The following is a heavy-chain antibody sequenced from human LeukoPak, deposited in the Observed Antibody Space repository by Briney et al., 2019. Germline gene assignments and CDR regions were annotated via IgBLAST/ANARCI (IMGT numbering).Heavy chain of an antibody. Sequence: GGSLRLSCAASGFTFSNYSMNWVRQAPGKGLEWVSSISSSSYYIFYADSVKGRFTISRDNAKNLLYLQMNSLRAEDTAVYYCARGYCSGGSCYFDYWGQGTLVTVSS. CDR1: GFTFSNYS. D-gene: IGHD2-15*01. J-gene: IGHJ4*02. CDR2: ISSSSYYI. V-gene: IGHV3-21*01. CDR3: ARGYCSGGSCYFDY.